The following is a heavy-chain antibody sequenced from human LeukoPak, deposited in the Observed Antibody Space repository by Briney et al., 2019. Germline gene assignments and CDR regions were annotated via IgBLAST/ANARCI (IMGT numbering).Heavy chain of an antibody. J-gene: IGHJ3*02. D-gene: IGHD2/OR15-2a*01. CDR2: ISSSSSYI. CDR1: GFTFSSYS. V-gene: IGHV3-21*01. CDR3: ARDMILLSGAFDI. Sequence: GGSLRLSCAASGFTFSSYSMNWVRQAPGKGLEWVSSISSSSSYIYYADSVKGRFTISRDNAKNSLYLQMNSLRAEDTAVYYCARDMILLSGAFDIWGQGTMVTVSS.